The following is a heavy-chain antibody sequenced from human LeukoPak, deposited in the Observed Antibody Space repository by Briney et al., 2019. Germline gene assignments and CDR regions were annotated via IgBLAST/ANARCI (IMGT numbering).Heavy chain of an antibody. D-gene: IGHD6-13*01. CDR3: ARPGGLAAAGASSDFEY. Sequence: GGSLRLSCAASGFTFRNYWLHWVRQAPGKGLEWVSSISSSSSYIYYADLVKGRFTISRDNAKSSVYLQMNSLRAEDTAVYYCARPGGLAAAGASSDFEYWGQGTLVTVSS. CDR1: GFTFRNYW. CDR2: ISSSSSYI. J-gene: IGHJ4*02. V-gene: IGHV3-21*01.